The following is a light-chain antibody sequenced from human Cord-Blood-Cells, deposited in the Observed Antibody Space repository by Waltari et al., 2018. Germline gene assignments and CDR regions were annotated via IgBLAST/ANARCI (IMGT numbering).Light chain of an antibody. V-gene: IGLV2-11*01. CDR3: CSYAGSYTVV. J-gene: IGLJ2*01. Sequence: QSALTQPRSVSGSPGQSVTISCTGTSSDVGGYNYVSWYQQHPGKAPKLMIYDVSKRPSGGPDRFSGSKSGNPASLTISGLQAEDEADYYCCSYAGSYTVVFGGGTKLTVL. CDR2: DVS. CDR1: SSDVGGYNY.